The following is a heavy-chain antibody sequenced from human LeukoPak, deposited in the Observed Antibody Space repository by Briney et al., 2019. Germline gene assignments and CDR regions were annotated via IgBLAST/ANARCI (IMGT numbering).Heavy chain of an antibody. J-gene: IGHJ4*02. Sequence: GGSLRLSCGASGFTFSSYAMSWVRQAPGKGLECVSIIGGSGGPTYYADSVKGRFTISRDNSENTLFLQMNSLRAEDTALYYCSKNGLVATTYYFDSWGQGTLVTVSS. CDR3: SKNGLVATTYYFDS. D-gene: IGHD5-12*01. CDR2: IGGSGGPT. V-gene: IGHV3-23*01. CDR1: GFTFSSYA.